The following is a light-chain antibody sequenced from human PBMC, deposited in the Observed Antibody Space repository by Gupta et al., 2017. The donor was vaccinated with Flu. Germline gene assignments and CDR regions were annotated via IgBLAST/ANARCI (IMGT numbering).Light chain of an antibody. CDR3: QQYKHSTPVT. CDR1: QSVSSN. V-gene: IGKV3-15*01. J-gene: IGKJ4*01. Sequence: VMTQSPATLSVSPGERATLSCMASQSVSSNLAWYQQKLGQAPRLTIYDASTRGTGIAAKISGGGCGRKYIPLTIRRQSEEFVVYYCQQYKHSTPVTFGQGTKVEIK. CDR2: DAS.